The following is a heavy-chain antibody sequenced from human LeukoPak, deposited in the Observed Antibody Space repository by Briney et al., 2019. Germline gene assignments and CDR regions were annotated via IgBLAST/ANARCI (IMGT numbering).Heavy chain of an antibody. Sequence: GGSLRLSCAASGFTLSNYDMRWVRQRPGKGLEWVSIIGTAGDTYYADSVKGRFTISRESAMNSLYLQMNSLRGGDTAVYYCAREYVLAVAGTNYYYGMDVWGQGTAVTVSS. V-gene: IGHV3-13*01. CDR3: AREYVLAVAGTNYYYGMDV. D-gene: IGHD6-19*01. CDR1: GFTLSNYD. CDR2: IGTAGDT. J-gene: IGHJ6*02.